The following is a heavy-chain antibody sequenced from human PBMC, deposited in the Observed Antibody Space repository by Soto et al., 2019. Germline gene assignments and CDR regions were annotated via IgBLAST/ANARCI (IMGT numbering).Heavy chain of an antibody. Sequence: QVQLVQSGAEVKKPGSSVKVSCKASGDTFNFYTISWVRQAPGQGLEWMGRIIPMLGMSNYAQKFQDRVTIIADKSTSTAYMQLSSMRSEYTAIYYCATSYGSGSRPFDYWGQGTLVTVSS. CDR2: IIPMLGMS. D-gene: IGHD3-10*01. J-gene: IGHJ4*02. CDR3: ATSYGSGSRPFDY. V-gene: IGHV1-69*02. CDR1: GDTFNFYT.